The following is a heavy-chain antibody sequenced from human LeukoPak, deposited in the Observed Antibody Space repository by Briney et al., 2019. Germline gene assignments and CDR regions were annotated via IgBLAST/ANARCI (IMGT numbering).Heavy chain of an antibody. D-gene: IGHD3-9*01. CDR2: IYYSGST. J-gene: IGHJ6*03. Sequence: SETPSLTCTVSGGSISSYYWSWIRQPPGKGLEWIGYIYYSGSTNYNPSLKSRVTISVDTSKNQFSLKLSSVTAADTAVYYCARVAPPENDILTGYKYYYYMDVWGKGTTVTISS. V-gene: IGHV4-59*01. CDR1: GGSISSYY. CDR3: ARVAPPENDILTGYKYYYYMDV.